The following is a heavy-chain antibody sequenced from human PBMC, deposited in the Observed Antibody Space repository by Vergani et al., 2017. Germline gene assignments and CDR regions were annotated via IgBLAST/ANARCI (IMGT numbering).Heavy chain of an antibody. CDR2: ISYDGSNK. V-gene: IGHV3-30-3*01. D-gene: IGHD6-19*01. CDR3: ARGPTGIAVVGGMDV. Sequence: QVQLVESGGGVVQPGRSLRLSCAASGFTFSSYAMHWVRQAPGKGLEWVAVISYDGSNKYYADSVKGRFTISRDNSKNTLYLQMNSLRAEDTAVYYCARGPTGIAVVGGMDVWGQGTTVTVSS. CDR1: GFTFSSYA. J-gene: IGHJ6*02.